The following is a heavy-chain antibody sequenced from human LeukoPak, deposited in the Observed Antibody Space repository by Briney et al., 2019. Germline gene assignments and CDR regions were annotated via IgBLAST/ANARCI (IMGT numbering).Heavy chain of an antibody. CDR1: GGSFSGYY. Sequence: SETLSLTCAVYGGSFSGYYGSWIRQPPGKGLEGVGEIKHRGSPNSTPSPQSRVTISVDPSKTQSSLKLSSVTAADTAVYYCARRFRGTVTTMRRPRVTRSFDYWGQGTLVTVSS. CDR3: ARRFRGTVTTMRRPRVTRSFDY. D-gene: IGHD4-17*01. CDR2: IKHRGSP. J-gene: IGHJ4*02. V-gene: IGHV4-34*01.